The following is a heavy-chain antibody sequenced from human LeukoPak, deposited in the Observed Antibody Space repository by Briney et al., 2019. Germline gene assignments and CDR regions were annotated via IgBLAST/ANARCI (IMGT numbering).Heavy chain of an antibody. V-gene: IGHV3-33*01. CDR3: ARDQIGYYMDA. J-gene: IGHJ6*03. CDR2: IWYDGSNK. CDR1: GFTFSSYG. Sequence: GGSLRLSRAASGFTFSSYGMHWVRQAPGKGLEWVAVIWYDGSNKYYADSVKGRFTISRDNSKNTLYLQMNSLRAEDTAVYYCARDQIGYYMDAWGKGTTVTVSS. D-gene: IGHD3-16*01.